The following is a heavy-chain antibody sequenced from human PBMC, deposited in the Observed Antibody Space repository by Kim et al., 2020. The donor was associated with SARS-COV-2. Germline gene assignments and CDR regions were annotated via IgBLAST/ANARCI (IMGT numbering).Heavy chain of an antibody. V-gene: IGHV4-4*07. J-gene: IGHJ6*02. CDR1: GGSISSYY. CDR2: IYTSGST. D-gene: IGHD5-12*01. Sequence: SETLSLTCTVSGGSISSYYWSWIRQPAGKGLEWIGRIYTSGSTNYNPSLKSRVTMSVDTSKNQFSLKLSSVTAADTAVYYCARVSGSGYDFYYYCYGMDVWGQGTTVTVSS. CDR3: ARVSGSGYDFYYYCYGMDV.